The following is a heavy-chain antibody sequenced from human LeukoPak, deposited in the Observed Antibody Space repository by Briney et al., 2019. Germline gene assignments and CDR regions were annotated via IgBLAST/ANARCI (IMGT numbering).Heavy chain of an antibody. CDR1: GFTFSDYY. V-gene: IGHV3-11*01. J-gene: IGHJ4*02. D-gene: IGHD3-10*01. CDR3: ARDGGSGNYFIDY. Sequence: GGSLRLSCAASGFTFSDYYMSWISQAPGKGREWVSSITSGGTKYYAGSVKGRFTISRDNAKNSLYLQMNSLRTEHTAVYYCARDGGSGNYFIDYWGQGTLVTVSS. CDR2: ITSGGTK.